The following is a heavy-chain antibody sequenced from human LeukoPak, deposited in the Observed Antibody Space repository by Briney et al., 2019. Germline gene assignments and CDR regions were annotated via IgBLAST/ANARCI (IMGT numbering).Heavy chain of an antibody. D-gene: IGHD4-17*01. J-gene: IGHJ4*02. CDR2: IYYSGST. Sequence: PSETLSLTCTVSGGSISSSSYYWGWIRQPPGKGLEWIGSIYYSGSTYYNPSLKSRVTISVDTSKNQFSLKLSSVTAADTAVYYCARGLDDGDGDYWGQGTLVTVSS. CDR3: ARGLDDGDGDY. CDR1: GGSISSSSYY. V-gene: IGHV4-39*01.